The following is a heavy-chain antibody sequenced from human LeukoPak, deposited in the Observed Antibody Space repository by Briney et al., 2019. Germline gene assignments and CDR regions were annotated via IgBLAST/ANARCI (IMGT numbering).Heavy chain of an antibody. CDR3: ARVVHYGSGSYLFNYFDY. V-gene: IGHV3-48*02. D-gene: IGHD3-10*01. Sequence: GGSLRLSCAASGFTFRRYSMNWVRQARGKGRECVSYISSSSSTIFYAESVKGRFTISRDNAKNSLFLKMSSLRDEDTAVYYCARVVHYGSGSYLFNYFDYWGQGTLVTVSS. CDR1: GFTFRRYS. CDR2: ISSSSSTI. J-gene: IGHJ4*02.